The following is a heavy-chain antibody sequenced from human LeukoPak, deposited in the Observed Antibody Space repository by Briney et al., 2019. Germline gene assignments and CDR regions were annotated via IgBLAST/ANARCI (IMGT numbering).Heavy chain of an antibody. V-gene: IGHV4-59*01. CDR2: IYYSGST. D-gene: IGHD1-26*01. Sequence: PSETLSLTCTVSGGSISSYYWSWIRQPPGKGLEWIGYIYYSGSTNYNPSLKSRVTISVDTSKNQFSLKLSSVTAADTAVYYCARGGSHLAHFDYRGQGTLVPVSS. CDR1: GGSISSYY. CDR3: ARGGSHLAHFDY. J-gene: IGHJ4*01.